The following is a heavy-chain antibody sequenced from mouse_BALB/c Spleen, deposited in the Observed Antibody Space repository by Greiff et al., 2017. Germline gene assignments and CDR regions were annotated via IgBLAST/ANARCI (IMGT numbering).Heavy chain of an antibody. CDR2: ISDGGSYT. V-gene: IGHV5-4*02. Sequence: DVKLVESGGGLVKPGGSLKLSCAASGFTFSDYYMYWVRQTLEKRLEWVATISDGGSYTYYPDSVKGRFTISRDNAKNNLYLQMSSLKSEDTAMYYCARGGNYGDNAMDYWGQGTSVTVSS. D-gene: IGHD2-1*01. CDR1: GFTFSDYY. CDR3: ARGGNYGDNAMDY. J-gene: IGHJ4*01.